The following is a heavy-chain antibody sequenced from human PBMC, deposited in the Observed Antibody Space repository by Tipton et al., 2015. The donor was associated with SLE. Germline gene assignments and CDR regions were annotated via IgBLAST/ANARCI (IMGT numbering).Heavy chain of an antibody. CDR3: AGQATGTTSVDY. CDR1: GGSISSSSYY. D-gene: IGHD1-1*01. V-gene: IGHV4-39*01. CDR2: IYYSGST. Sequence: TLSLTCTVSGGSISSSSYYWGWIRQPPGKGLEWIGSIYYSGSTYYNPSLKSRVTISVDTSKNQFSLKLSSVTAADTAVYYCAGQATGTTSVDYWGQGTLVTVSS. J-gene: IGHJ4*02.